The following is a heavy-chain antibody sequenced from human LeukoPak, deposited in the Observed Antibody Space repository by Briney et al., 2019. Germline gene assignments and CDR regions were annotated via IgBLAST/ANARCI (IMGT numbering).Heavy chain of an antibody. J-gene: IGHJ5*02. CDR3: ARDSGTTGEVKFDP. D-gene: IGHD1-7*01. CDR1: GGSISSYY. Sequence: PSETLSLTCTVSGGSISSYYRGWIRQPAGKALEWSGRIYVTGSTTYNPSLESQVTMSLDTSKNHFSLELRSVTAADTAVYYCARDSGTTGEVKFDPWGQGTLVTVSS. CDR2: IYVTGST. V-gene: IGHV4-4*07.